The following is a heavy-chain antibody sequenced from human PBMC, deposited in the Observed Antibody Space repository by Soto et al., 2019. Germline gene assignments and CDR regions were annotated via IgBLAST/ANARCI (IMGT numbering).Heavy chain of an antibody. CDR1: GLTFSSYA. CDR2: ISGSGGST. V-gene: IGHV3-23*01. CDR3: AYSSTPFDY. J-gene: IGHJ4*02. D-gene: IGHD6-13*01. Sequence: EVQLLESGGGLVQPGGSLRLPCEASGLTFSSYAMSWVRQAPGKGLEWVSAISGSGGSTYYADSVKGRFTISRDNSKNTLYLQMNSLRAEDTAVYYCAYSSTPFDYWGQGTLVTVSS.